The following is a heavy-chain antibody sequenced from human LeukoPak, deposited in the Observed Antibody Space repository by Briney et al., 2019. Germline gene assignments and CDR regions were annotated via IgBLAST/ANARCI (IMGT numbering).Heavy chain of an antibody. D-gene: IGHD5-12*01. CDR1: GFTFDDYA. CDR3: AKASGYSGYDLLDY. V-gene: IGHV3-9*01. CDR2: ISWNSGSI. Sequence: GGSLRLSCAASGFTFDDYAMHWVRQAPGKGLEWVSGISWNSGSIGYADSVKGRFTISRDNAKNSLYLQMNSLRAEDTALYYCAKASGYSGYDLLDYWGQGTLVTVSS. J-gene: IGHJ4*02.